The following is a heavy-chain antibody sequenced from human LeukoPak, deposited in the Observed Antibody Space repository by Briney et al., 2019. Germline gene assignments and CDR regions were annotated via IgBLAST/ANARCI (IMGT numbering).Heavy chain of an antibody. J-gene: IGHJ6*04. D-gene: IGHD3-10*01. CDR2: INSDGSST. CDR1: GFTFSSYW. V-gene: IGHV3-74*01. Sequence: GGSLRLSCAASGFTFSSYWMHWVRQAPGKGLVWVSRINSDGSSTSYADSVKGLFTISRDNAKNTLYLQMNSLRAEDTAVYYCARGAGDTMVRGVITSYYYYGMDVWGKGTTVTVSS. CDR3: ARGAGDTMVRGVITSYYYYGMDV.